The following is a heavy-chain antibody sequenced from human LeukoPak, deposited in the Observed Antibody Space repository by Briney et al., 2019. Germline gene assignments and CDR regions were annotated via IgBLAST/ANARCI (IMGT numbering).Heavy chain of an antibody. CDR1: GGSISSYY. CDR3: ARDNPRTTGYSSCSSFDF. J-gene: IGHJ4*02. Sequence: SETLSLTCTVSGGSISSYYWSWIRQPPGKGLEWIGYIYYSGSNNYNPSLKSRVTISVDTSKNQFSLKVRSVTAADTAVYFCARDNPRTTGYSSCSSFDFWGQGTLVTVSS. V-gene: IGHV4-59*12. CDR2: IYYSGSN. D-gene: IGHD6-19*01.